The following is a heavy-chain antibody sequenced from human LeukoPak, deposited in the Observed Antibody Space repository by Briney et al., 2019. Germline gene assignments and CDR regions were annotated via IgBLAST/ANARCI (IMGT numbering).Heavy chain of an antibody. CDR1: GGSISSYY. D-gene: IGHD6-19*01. Sequence: PSETLSLTCTVSGGSISSYYWTWIRQPPGKGLEWIGYISYSGSTNYNPSLKSRVTISVDTSKNQFSLKLRSLTAADTAVYYCARRRAVPGFYYFDYWGQGTLVTVSS. J-gene: IGHJ4*02. V-gene: IGHV4-59*08. CDR2: ISYSGST. CDR3: ARRRAVPGFYYFDY.